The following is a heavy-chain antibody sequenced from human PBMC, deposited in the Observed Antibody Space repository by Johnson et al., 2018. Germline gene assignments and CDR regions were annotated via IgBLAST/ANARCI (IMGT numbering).Heavy chain of an antibody. CDR2: IGTAVDT. J-gene: IGHJ3*02. V-gene: IGHV3-13*01. D-gene: IGHD2-21*02. CDR1: GFTFSSYD. Sequence: VQLVQSGGGLVQPGGSLRLSCAASGFTFSSYDMHWVRQATGTGLEWVSAIGTAVDTSYPGSVKGRFTISRENAKNSLYLQMNSLRAGATAVYYCATGDFVDAFDIWGQGTMVTVSS. CDR3: ATGDFVDAFDI.